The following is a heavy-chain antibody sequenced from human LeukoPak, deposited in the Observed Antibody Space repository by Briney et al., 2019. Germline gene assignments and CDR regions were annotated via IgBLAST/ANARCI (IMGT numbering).Heavy chain of an antibody. CDR2: IIHSGST. D-gene: IGHD2-21*02. V-gene: IGHV4-34*01. J-gene: IGHJ4*02. Sequence: SETLSLTCAVYGGTFSGYYWSWVRQPPGKGLEWIGEIIHSGSTNYNPYLKSRVTISVDTSKNQFSLKLRSVTAADTAVYYCARGLSAIVHWGQGTLVTVSS. CDR3: ARGLSAIVH. CDR1: GGTFSGYY.